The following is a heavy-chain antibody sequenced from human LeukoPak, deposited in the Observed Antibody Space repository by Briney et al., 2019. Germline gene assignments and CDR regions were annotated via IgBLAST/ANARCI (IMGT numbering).Heavy chain of an antibody. J-gene: IGHJ4*02. V-gene: IGHV3-72*01. D-gene: IGHD4-17*01. CDR3: ARGDDYGAHFDC. CDR2: IRKKVNSYST. CDR1: GFTFSEHY. Sequence: GGSLRLSCTASGFTFSEHYMEWVRQAPGEGREWVGRIRKKVNSYSTDYAASVKGRFTISRDDSKNSLYLQMSSLKIEDSAMYYCARGDDYGAHFDCWGQGTLVTVSS.